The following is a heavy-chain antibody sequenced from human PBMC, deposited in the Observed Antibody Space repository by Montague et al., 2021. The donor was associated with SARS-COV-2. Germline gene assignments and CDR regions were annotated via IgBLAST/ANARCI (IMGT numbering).Heavy chain of an antibody. CDR1: GGSFSDYY. V-gene: IGHV4-34*01. J-gene: IGHJ2*01. CDR2: INHSGST. CDR3: ARGAPTITMIVVVVTGAGWYFDL. D-gene: IGHD3-22*01. Sequence: SETLSLTCAVHGGSFSDYYWSWIRQAPGKGLEWIGEINHSGSTNYNPSLKSRVTISVDTSKNQFSLKSSSVTAADTAVYYCARGAPTITMIVVVVTGAGWYFDLWGRGTLVSVSA.